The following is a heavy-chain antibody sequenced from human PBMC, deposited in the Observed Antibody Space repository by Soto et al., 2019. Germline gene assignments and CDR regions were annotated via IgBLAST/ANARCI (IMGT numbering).Heavy chain of an antibody. V-gene: IGHV3-30-3*01. CDR1: GCTFSSYA. CDR3: ARASSPLQPKDY. D-gene: IGHD4-4*01. Sequence: GSLLLPGSASGCTFSSYAMHWVRQAPGKGLEWVAVISYDGSNKYYAHSVKVRFTISRDNCKNTLYLQMNSLRAEATAVYCCARASSPLQPKDYWGQGTLVTVYS. J-gene: IGHJ4*02. CDR2: ISYDGSNK.